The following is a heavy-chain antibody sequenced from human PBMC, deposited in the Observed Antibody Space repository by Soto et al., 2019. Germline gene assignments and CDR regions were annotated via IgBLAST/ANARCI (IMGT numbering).Heavy chain of an antibody. V-gene: IGHV4-59*08. Sequence: SETLSLTCTVSGGSISSYYWSWIRQPPGKGLEWIGYIYYSGSTNYNPSLKSRVTISVDTSKNQLSLKLSSVTAADTAVYYCARRYGYYFDYWGQGTLVNVSS. CDR1: GGSISSYY. CDR2: IYYSGST. CDR3: ARRYGYYFDY. J-gene: IGHJ4*02. D-gene: IGHD4-17*01.